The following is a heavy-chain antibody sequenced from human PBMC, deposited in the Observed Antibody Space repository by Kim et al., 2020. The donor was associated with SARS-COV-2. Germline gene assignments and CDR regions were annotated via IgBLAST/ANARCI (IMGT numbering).Heavy chain of an antibody. J-gene: IGHJ3*02. Sequence: SVKVSCKASGGTFSSYGINWVRQSPGQGLEWMGGTIPIFGTANYAQKFQDRVTITADESTITPDMELSSLRSEDTTVYYCASCFGEDAFAIWAQGTMVTVSS. CDR3: ASCFGEDAFAI. CDR1: GGTFSSYG. D-gene: IGHD3-10*01. V-gene: IGHV1-69*13. CDR2: TIPIFGTA.